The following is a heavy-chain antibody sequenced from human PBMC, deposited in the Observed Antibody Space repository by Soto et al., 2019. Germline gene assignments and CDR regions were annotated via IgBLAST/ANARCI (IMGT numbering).Heavy chain of an antibody. Sequence: GGSLRLSCAASGFTFSDYYMSWIRQAPGKGLEWVSYISSSGSTIYYADSVRGRFTISRDNAKNSLYLQMNSLRAEDTAVYYCARNWGIPPAIFDYWGQGTLVTVSS. J-gene: IGHJ4*02. D-gene: IGHD7-27*01. CDR3: ARNWGIPPAIFDY. CDR2: ISSSGSTI. V-gene: IGHV3-11*01. CDR1: GFTFSDYY.